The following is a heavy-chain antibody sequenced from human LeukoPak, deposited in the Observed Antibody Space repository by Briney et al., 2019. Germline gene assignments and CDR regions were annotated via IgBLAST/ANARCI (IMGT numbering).Heavy chain of an antibody. CDR2: INHSGST. Sequence: GSLRLSCAASGFTFSNAWMSWVRQAPGKGLEWIGEINHSGSTNYNPSLKSRVTISVDTSKNQFSLKLSSVTAADTAVYYCARDRGGIVVVPAADVSYYYYYGMDVWGQGTTVTVSS. D-gene: IGHD2-2*01. V-gene: IGHV4-4*02. CDR1: GFTFSNAW. J-gene: IGHJ6*02. CDR3: ARDRGGIVVVPAADVSYYYYYGMDV.